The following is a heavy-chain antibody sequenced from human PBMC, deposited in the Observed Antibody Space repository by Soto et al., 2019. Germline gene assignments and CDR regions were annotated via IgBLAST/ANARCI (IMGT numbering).Heavy chain of an antibody. CDR3: ARDPAAAGQTFDY. Sequence: ASVKVSCKASGYTFTSYYMHWVRQAPGQGLEWMGIINPSGGSTSYAQKFQGRVTMTRDTSTSTVYMELSSLRSGDTAVYYCARDPAAAGQTFDYGGQETLVTVS. CDR1: GYTFTSYY. D-gene: IGHD6-13*01. J-gene: IGHJ4*02. V-gene: IGHV1-46*03. CDR2: INPSGGST.